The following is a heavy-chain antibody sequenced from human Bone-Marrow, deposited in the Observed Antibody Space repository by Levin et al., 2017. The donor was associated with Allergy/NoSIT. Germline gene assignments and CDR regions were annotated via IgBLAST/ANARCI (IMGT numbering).Heavy chain of an antibody. V-gene: IGHV3-7*01. CDR3: AREGGGIITGRRSGDY. J-gene: IGHJ4*02. Sequence: PGGSLRLSCAASEFNLSSYWMSWVRQAPGKGLEWVANIKEDGSEKYYVDSVRGRFTISRDNAKNSLYLQMNSLRAEDTAVYYCAREGGGIITGRRSGDYWGQGTLVTVSS. D-gene: IGHD6-6*01. CDR2: IKEDGSEK. CDR1: EFNLSSYW.